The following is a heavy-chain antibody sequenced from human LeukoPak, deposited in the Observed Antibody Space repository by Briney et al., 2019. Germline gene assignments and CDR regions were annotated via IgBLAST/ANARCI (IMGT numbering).Heavy chain of an antibody. CDR2: INHSGST. Sequence: PSETLSLTCAGYGGSFSGYYWGWIRQPPGKGLEWIGEINHSGSTNYNLSLKRQVTISVDTSKYQVSLELSSGTAEDRAVYDCARGGRRSVITVVVVAAKHWFDPWGQGTLVTVSS. V-gene: IGHV4-34*01. J-gene: IGHJ5*02. CDR3: ARGGRRSVITVVVVAAKHWFDP. CDR1: GGSFSGYY. D-gene: IGHD2-15*01.